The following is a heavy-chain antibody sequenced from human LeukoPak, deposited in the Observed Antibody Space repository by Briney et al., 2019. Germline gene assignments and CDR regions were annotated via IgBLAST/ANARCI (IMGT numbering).Heavy chain of an antibody. D-gene: IGHD3-9*01. CDR3: VKWGDYDVLTGYYDPDY. CDR2: ITGSGGGT. Sequence: PGGSLRLSCAASGFTFSNYAMSWVRQAPGKGLEWVSAITGSGGGTYYADSVKGRFTISRGNSKNTLYLQVNSLRAEDTAVYYCVKWGDYDVLTGYYDPDYWGQGSLVTVSS. CDR1: GFTFSNYA. V-gene: IGHV3-23*01. J-gene: IGHJ4*02.